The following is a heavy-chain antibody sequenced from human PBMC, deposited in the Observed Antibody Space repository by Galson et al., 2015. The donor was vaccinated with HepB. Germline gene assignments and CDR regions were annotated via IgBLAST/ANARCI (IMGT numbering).Heavy chain of an antibody. CDR3: ARAAAVAFDT. D-gene: IGHD6-13*01. V-gene: IGHV4-61*02. J-gene: IGHJ3*02. CDR2: IYSSGST. Sequence: LSLTCTVSGGSISSGNYYWGWIRQPAGKGLEWIGRIYSSGSTNYNPSLKSRVTISVDTSKNQFSLKLNSVTAADTAVYYCARAAAVAFDTWGQGTMVTVSS. CDR1: GGSISSGNYY.